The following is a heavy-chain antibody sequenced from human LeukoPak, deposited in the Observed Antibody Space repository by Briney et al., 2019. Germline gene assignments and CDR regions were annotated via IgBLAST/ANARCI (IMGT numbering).Heavy chain of an antibody. Sequence: GASVKVSCKASGYTFTSYDINGVRQATGQGLEWMGWMNPNSGNTGYAQKFQGRVTMTRNTSISTAYMELSSLRSEDTAVYYCARGPDLPYYDFWSGYFTYYFDYWGQGTLVTVSS. CDR2: MNPNSGNT. CDR3: ARGPDLPYYDFWSGYFTYYFDY. J-gene: IGHJ4*02. V-gene: IGHV1-8*01. D-gene: IGHD3-3*01. CDR1: GYTFTSYD.